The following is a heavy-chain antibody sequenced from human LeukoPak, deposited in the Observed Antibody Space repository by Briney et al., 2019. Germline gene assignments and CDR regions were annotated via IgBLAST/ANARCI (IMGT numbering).Heavy chain of an antibody. CDR2: IKSDGSST. CDR3: AIGAYSGGDCPLPLSLY. J-gene: IGHJ4*02. Sequence: GGPLRLSCAASGLTFSRYWMHWVRQAPRKGLVWVSRIKSDGSSTTYADSVKGRFTISRDNAKNTLYLQMNSLRAEDTAVYYCAIGAYSGGDCPLPLSLYWGRGTLVTVSS. CDR1: GLTFSRYW. D-gene: IGHD2-21*01. V-gene: IGHV3-74*01.